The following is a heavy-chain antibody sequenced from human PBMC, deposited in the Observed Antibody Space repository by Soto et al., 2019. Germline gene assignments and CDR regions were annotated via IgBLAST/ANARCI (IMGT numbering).Heavy chain of an antibody. CDR2: IFSNDEK. J-gene: IGHJ4*02. D-gene: IGHD6-13*01. V-gene: IGHV2-26*01. Sequence: QVTLKESGPVLVKPTETLTLTCTVSGFSLSNARMGVSWIRQPPGKALEWLAHIFSNDEKSYSTSLKSRLTISKDTSKSQVVLTMTNMDPVDTATYYCARMRGAAARSKYYFDYWGQGTLVTVSS. CDR3: ARMRGAAARSKYYFDY. CDR1: GFSLSNARMG.